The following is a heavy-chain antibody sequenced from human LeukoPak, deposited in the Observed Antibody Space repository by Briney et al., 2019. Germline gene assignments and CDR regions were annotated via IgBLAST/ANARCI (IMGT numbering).Heavy chain of an antibody. Sequence: GESLKISCKGSGYSFTSYWIGWVRQMPGKGLEWMGIIYPGDSDTRYSPSFQGQVTISADKSISTAYLQWSSLKASDTAMYYCARDQGLYGSGSYHNNWFDPWGQGTLVTVSS. J-gene: IGHJ5*02. CDR3: ARDQGLYGSGSYHNNWFDP. CDR2: IYPGDSDT. CDR1: GYSFTSYW. V-gene: IGHV5-51*01. D-gene: IGHD3-10*01.